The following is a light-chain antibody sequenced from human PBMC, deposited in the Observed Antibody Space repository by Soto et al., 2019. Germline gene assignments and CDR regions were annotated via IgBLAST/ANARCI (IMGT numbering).Light chain of an antibody. CDR3: SSYVGNNNLV. CDR1: FNDVGGYNY. V-gene: IGLV2-8*01. Sequence: QSALTQPPSASGSPGQSVTISCTGTFNDVGGYNYVSWYQQHPGKAPKVIIYEVYKRPSGVPDRFSGSKSGKTASLTVSGLQADDEADYYCSSYVGNNNLVFGGGTQLTV. CDR2: EVY. J-gene: IGLJ3*02.